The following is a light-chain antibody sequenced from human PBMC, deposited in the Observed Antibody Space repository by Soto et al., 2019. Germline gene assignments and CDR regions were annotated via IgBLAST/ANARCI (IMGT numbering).Light chain of an antibody. J-gene: IGKJ4*01. CDR2: WSS. V-gene: IGKV4-1*01. CDR3: QQYYSTPLT. CDR1: QSLLYSSNNKNY. Sequence: DIVMNQSPDSLAVSLGERATIDCRSSQSLLYSSNNKNYLAWYQQKPGQPPTLLIYWSSTRESGVPDRFSGSGSGTDFTLTISSLQAEDVAVYYCQQYYSTPLTFGGGTKVDIK.